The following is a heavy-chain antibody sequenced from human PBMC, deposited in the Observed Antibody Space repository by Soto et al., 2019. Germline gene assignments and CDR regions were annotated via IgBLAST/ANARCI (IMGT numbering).Heavy chain of an antibody. CDR3: ARGGRWLQYWYFDL. CDR2: IYYSGSP. J-gene: IGHJ2*01. CDR1: EGSTSSGDYY. Sequence: SVTLSLTCTVSEGSTSSGDYYWSWIRQPPGKGLEWIGYIYYSGSPYYSPSLKSRVSISVDTSKNQFSLKLSSVTAADTAVYYCARGGRWLQYWYFDLWGPGTLVTV. V-gene: IGHV4-30-4*01. D-gene: IGHD5-12*01.